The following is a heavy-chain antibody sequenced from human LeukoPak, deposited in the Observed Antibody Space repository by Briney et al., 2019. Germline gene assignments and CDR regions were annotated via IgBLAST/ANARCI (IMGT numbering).Heavy chain of an antibody. CDR1: GYTFTSYG. J-gene: IGHJ2*01. V-gene: IGHV1-18*01. CDR3: ARGCLSGGGDYGACYWYFDL. CDR2: ISAYNGNT. D-gene: IGHD4-17*01. Sequence: GASVKVSCKASGYTFTSYGISWVRQAPGQGLEWMGWISAYNGNTNYAQKLQGRVTMTTDTSTSTAYMELRSLRSDDTAVYYCARGCLSGGGDYGACYWYFDLWGRGTLVTVSS.